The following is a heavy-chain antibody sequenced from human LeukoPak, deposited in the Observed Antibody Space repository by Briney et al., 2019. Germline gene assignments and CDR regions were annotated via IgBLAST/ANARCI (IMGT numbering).Heavy chain of an antibody. CDR2: ISGSGGST. CDR3: AKFPYDSSGWESY. V-gene: IGHV3-23*01. Sequence: GSLRLSCAASGFTVSRDAKSWGRQAPGKGLEWVSAISGSGGSTYYADSVKGRFTISRDNSKNTLYLQMNSLRAEDTAVYYCAKFPYDSSGWESYWGQGTLVTVSS. D-gene: IGHD3-22*01. J-gene: IGHJ4*02. CDR1: GFTVSRDA.